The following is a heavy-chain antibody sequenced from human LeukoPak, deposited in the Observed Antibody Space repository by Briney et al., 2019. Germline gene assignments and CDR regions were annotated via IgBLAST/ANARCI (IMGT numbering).Heavy chain of an antibody. J-gene: IGHJ3*02. CDR3: ARDLTYAFNI. CDR2: IYSGGST. D-gene: IGHD1-20*01. V-gene: IGHV3-66*01. Sequence: GGSLRLSCAASGFTVSTSYLSWVRQPPGKVLQWVSVIYSGGSTYYADSVKGRFTISRDNSKNTLYLQMNSLRDEDTAVYYCARDLTYAFNIWGQGTMVTVSS. CDR1: GFTVSTSY.